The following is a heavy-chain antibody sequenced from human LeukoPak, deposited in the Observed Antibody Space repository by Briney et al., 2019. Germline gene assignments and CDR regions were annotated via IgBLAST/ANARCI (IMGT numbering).Heavy chain of an antibody. CDR2: ISLNSGMI. V-gene: IGHV3-9*01. CDR3: TRGSYGDYEY. Sequence: GGSLRLSCAASGFSFDDHAMYWVRQAPGKGLEWVAGISLNSGMIVYADSVKGRFTISRDNAQNSLYLQMNSLRAEDTAVYYCTRGSYGDYEYWGQGTLVTVSS. D-gene: IGHD4-17*01. J-gene: IGHJ4*02. CDR1: GFSFDDHA.